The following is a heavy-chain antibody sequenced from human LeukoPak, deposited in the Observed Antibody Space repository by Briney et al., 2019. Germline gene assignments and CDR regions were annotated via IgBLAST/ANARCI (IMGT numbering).Heavy chain of an antibody. J-gene: IGHJ4*02. CDR3: ARGPNTMVRGFHLGPPPFDY. CDR1: GFTFSSYS. CDR2: ISSSSSTI. Sequence: GGSLRLSCAASGFTFSSYSMNWVRQAPGKGLEWVSYISSSSSTIYYADSVKGRFTISRDNAKNSLYMQMNSLTAEVTAVYYCARGPNTMVRGFHLGPPPFDYWGEGSLVTVSS. D-gene: IGHD3-10*01. V-gene: IGHV3-48*01.